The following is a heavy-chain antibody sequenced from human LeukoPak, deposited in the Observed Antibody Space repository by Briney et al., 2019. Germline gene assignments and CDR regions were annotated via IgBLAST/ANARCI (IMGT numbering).Heavy chain of an antibody. Sequence: GGSLRLSCAASGFTFSTYTMHWVRQAPAKGLEWVAVIAYDGSYKYYADSVRGRFTFSRDNSKNTLYLQMSSLRGEDTAVYYCARDLYYDILTGYFSPCFDYWGQGTLVTVSS. CDR2: IAYDGSYK. D-gene: IGHD3-9*01. V-gene: IGHV3-30*04. J-gene: IGHJ4*02. CDR3: ARDLYYDILTGYFSPCFDY. CDR1: GFTFSTYT.